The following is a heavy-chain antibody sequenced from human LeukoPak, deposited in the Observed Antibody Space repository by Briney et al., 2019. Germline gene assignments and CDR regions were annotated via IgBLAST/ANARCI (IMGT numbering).Heavy chain of an antibody. CDR3: AKASVLTAYYYYYMDV. J-gene: IGHJ6*03. V-gene: IGHV3-23*01. Sequence: PGGSLRLSCAASGFTFSSYAMSWVRQAPGKGLEWVSAISGSGGSTYYADSVKGRFTISRDNSKNTLYLQMNSLRAEDTAVYYCAKASVLTAYYYYYMDVWGKGTTVTVSS. CDR2: ISGSGGST. CDR1: GFTFSSYA. D-gene: IGHD2-8*01.